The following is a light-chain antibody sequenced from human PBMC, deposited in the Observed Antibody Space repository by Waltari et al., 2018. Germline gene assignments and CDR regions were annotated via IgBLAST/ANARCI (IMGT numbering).Light chain of an antibody. CDR3: QQSYSTPLT. CDR1: QSIRSY. Sequence: DIQMTQSPSSLSASVGDRVTITCRASQSIRSYLNWYQQKPGKAPKLLIYAASSLQSGVPSRFSGSGAGTDFTLTISSLQPEDFATYYCQQSYSTPLTFGGGTKVAMK. J-gene: IGKJ4*01. V-gene: IGKV1-39*01. CDR2: AAS.